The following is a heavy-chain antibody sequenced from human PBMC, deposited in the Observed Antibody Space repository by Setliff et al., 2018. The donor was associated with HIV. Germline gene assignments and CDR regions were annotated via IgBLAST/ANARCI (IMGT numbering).Heavy chain of an antibody. CDR2: IDSFKGNT. J-gene: IGHJ6*03. V-gene: IGHV1-18*01. CDR1: GYTYTDPR. CDR3: ARYRDSSDPGFYYMDV. D-gene: IGHD3-22*01. Sequence: ASVKVSCKTSGYTYTDPRITWVRQAPGQGLEWMGWIDSFKGNTKYAQKFQGRVTMITDTSTNTAYMELKSLRSDDTAVYYCARYRDSSDPGFYYMDVWGKGTTVTVSS.